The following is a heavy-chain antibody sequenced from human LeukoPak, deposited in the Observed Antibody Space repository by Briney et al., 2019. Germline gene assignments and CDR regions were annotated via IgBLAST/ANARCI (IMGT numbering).Heavy chain of an antibody. CDR2: IYYGGTT. Sequence: PSETLSLTCTVSGVSISSSSYYWDWIRQPPGKGLEWIGSIYYGGTTYYNPSLKSRVTISLDTSKNQFSLNLSSVTAADTAVYYCARDPKWIIFDYWGQRILVTVSS. J-gene: IGHJ4*02. D-gene: IGHD2-2*03. CDR1: GVSISSSSYY. V-gene: IGHV4-39*07. CDR3: ARDPKWIIFDY.